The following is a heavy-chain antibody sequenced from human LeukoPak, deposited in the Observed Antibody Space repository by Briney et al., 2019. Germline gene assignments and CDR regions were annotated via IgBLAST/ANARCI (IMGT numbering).Heavy chain of an antibody. D-gene: IGHD2-2*01. Sequence: ASETLSLTCAVYGGSFSGYYWSWIRQPPGKGLEWIGEINHSGSTNYNPSLKSRVTISVDTSKNQFSLKLSSVTAADTAVYYCARSPYCSSTSCYYYYYMDVWGKGTTVTVSS. CDR3: ARSPYCSSTSCYYYYYMDV. CDR2: INHSGST. CDR1: GGSFSGYY. J-gene: IGHJ6*03. V-gene: IGHV4-34*01.